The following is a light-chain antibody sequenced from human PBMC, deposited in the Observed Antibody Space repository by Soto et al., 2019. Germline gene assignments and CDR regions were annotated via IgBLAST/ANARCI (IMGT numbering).Light chain of an antibody. J-gene: IGKJ5*01. CDR2: GAS. CDR3: QQYKHWPTIT. Sequence: EFVRTQSPATLSVSPGARANLSCRASRSVKTNVAWYQQNPCQAHRLIIYGASTRATNVSARFSGSGSGTEFTLTISSLQSQDFALYYCQQYKHWPTITFGPGTRVEIK. V-gene: IGKV3-15*01. CDR1: RSVKTN.